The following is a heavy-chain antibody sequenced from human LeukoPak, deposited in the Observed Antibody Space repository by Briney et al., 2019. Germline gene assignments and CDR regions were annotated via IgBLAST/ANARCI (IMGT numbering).Heavy chain of an antibody. CDR3: ARVSSSGWDFDY. V-gene: IGHV3-74*01. J-gene: IGHJ4*02. Sequence: GGSLRLSCAASGFTFSSYWLHWVRQAPGKGLVWVSRINSDGSSTSYADSVKGRFTISRDNAKKTLYLQMISLRAEDTAVYYCARVSSSGWDFDYWGQGTLVTVSS. D-gene: IGHD6-19*01. CDR2: INSDGSST. CDR1: GFTFSSYW.